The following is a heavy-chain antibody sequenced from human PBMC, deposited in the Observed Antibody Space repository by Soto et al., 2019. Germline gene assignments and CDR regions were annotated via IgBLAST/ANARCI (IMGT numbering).Heavy chain of an antibody. CDR2: IDSGGGST. D-gene: IGHD4-4*01. J-gene: IGHJ5*02. CDR3: TKEHSNYPDNWFDP. V-gene: IGHV3-23*01. Sequence: EVQLLVSGGGSVQPGGSLRLSCAASGFSFSNYAMSWVRQAPGTGLEWVSAIDSGGGSTYYAASVKGLFSISRDNSMNTLYLQMNSLRAEDTAIYYCTKEHSNYPDNWFDPWGQGTLVTVSS. CDR1: GFSFSNYA.